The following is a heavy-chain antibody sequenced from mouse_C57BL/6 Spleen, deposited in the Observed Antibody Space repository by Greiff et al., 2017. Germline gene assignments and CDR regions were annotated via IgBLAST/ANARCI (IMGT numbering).Heavy chain of an antibody. D-gene: IGHD3-2*02. Sequence: QVQLQQSGAELVRPGASVKLSCKASGYTFTDYYINWVKQRPGQGLEWIARIYPGSGNTYYNEKFKGKATLTAEKSSSTAYMQLSSLTSEDSAVYFCARGNHSSGYVDYAMDYWGQGTSVTVSS. V-gene: IGHV1-76*01. J-gene: IGHJ4*01. CDR3: ARGNHSSGYVDYAMDY. CDR2: IYPGSGNT. CDR1: GYTFTDYY.